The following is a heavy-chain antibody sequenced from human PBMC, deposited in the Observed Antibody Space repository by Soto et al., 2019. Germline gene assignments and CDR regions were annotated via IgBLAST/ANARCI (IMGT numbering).Heavy chain of an antibody. CDR2: ISGGGDKT. D-gene: IGHD1-26*01. V-gene: IGHV3-23*01. J-gene: IGHJ4*02. CDR3: ARSPSHYNYFDD. CDR1: GVTFSSYA. Sequence: EVQLLESGGGWVQPGGSLRLSCEASGVTFSSYAMSWVRQGPGKGLEWVSAISGGGDKTFYTDSVKGRFTISRDNSKNTLYLHMNSLRAEDTAVYYCARSPSHYNYFDDWGEGTLVTVSS.